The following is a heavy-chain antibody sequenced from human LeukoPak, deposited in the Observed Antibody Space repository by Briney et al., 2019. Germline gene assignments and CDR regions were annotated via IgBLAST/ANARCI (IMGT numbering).Heavy chain of an antibody. CDR2: IYHSGST. V-gene: IGHV4-30-2*02. CDR1: GGSISSGGYS. CDR3: ASGFYYGASNVAFDI. J-gene: IGHJ3*02. Sequence: PSETLSLTCAVSGGSISSGGYSWSWIRQPPGKGLEWIGYIYHSGSTYYNPSLKSRVTISVDRSKNQFSLNLSSVTAADTAVYYCASGFYYGASNVAFDIWGQGTMVTVSS. D-gene: IGHD3-22*01.